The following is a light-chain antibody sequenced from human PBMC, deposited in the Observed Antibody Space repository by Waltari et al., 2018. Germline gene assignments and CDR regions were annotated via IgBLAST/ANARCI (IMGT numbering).Light chain of an antibody. CDR1: QESDNN. CDR2: ASS. Sequence: CRGMQESDNNLNWYQQKPGKSPHLLIYASSTLETGVPSRFSGSGSGRKFSFTISSLQPEDFATYYCQQFDNVPLTFGGGTKVDIK. CDR3: QQFDNVPLT. V-gene: IGKV1-33*01. J-gene: IGKJ4*01.